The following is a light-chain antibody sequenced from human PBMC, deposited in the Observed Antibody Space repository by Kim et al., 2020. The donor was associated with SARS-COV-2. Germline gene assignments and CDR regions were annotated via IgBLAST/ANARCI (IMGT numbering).Light chain of an antibody. J-gene: IGLJ2*01. CDR2: GKN. CDR3: NSRDSNDNVV. Sequence: SELTQDPAVSVALGQTVRITCQGDSLRSYYATWYQQKPGHAPILVIYGKNNRPSGIPDRFSGSSSGNTASLTITGTQADDEADYYCNSRDSNDNVVFGGGTQLTVL. V-gene: IGLV3-19*01. CDR1: SLRSYY.